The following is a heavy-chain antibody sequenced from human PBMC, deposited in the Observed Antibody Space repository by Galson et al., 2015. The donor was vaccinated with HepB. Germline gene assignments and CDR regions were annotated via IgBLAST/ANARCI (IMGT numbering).Heavy chain of an antibody. CDR1: GYTFTSYG. J-gene: IGHJ4*02. Sequence: SVKVSCKASGYTFTSYGISWVRQAPGQGLEWMGWISAYNGNTNYAQKLQGRVTMTTDTSTSTAYMELRSLRSDDTAVYYCAREQYYYDSSGYGGFDYWGQGTLVTVSS. CDR2: ISAYNGNT. CDR3: AREQYYYDSSGYGGFDY. V-gene: IGHV1-18*01. D-gene: IGHD3-22*01.